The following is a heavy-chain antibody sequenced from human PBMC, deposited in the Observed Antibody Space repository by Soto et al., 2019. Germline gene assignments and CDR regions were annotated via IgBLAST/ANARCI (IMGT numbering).Heavy chain of an antibody. CDR2: TYYRSKWYN. Sequence: SQTLSLTCAISGDSVSTNSATRDWIRQSPSRGLEWLGRTYYRSKWYNDYAVSVKGRITINPDTSNNQLSLQLNSVTPDDTAVYYCARLIRNSWLDSWGQGTLVTVSS. J-gene: IGHJ5*01. CDR3: ARLIRNSWLDS. D-gene: IGHD2-8*01. CDR1: GDSVSTNSAT. V-gene: IGHV6-1*01.